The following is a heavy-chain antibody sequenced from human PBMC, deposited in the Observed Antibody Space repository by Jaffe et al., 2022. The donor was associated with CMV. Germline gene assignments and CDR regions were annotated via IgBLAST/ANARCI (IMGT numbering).Heavy chain of an antibody. V-gene: IGHV3-21*01. Sequence: EVQLVESGGGLVKPGGSLRLSCAASGFTFSSYSMNWVRQAPGKGLEWVSSISSSSSYIYYADSVKGRFTISRDNAKNSLYLQMNSLRAEDTAVYYCARDGGGWTPPLYYYYGMDVWGQGTTVTVSS. CDR2: ISSSSSYI. D-gene: IGHD6-19*01. J-gene: IGHJ6*02. CDR1: GFTFSSYS. CDR3: ARDGGGWTPPLYYYYGMDV.